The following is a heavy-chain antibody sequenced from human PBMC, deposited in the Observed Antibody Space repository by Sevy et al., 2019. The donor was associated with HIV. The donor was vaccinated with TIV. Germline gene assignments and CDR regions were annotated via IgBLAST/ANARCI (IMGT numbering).Heavy chain of an antibody. Sequence: SETLSLTCTISGGSISSSSYYWGWIRQPPGKGLEWMGSLYCTAATSYNPSLESRLTVSADTSRNRFYLKLDAVSAADTAVYYCATPLASGWYEGTGGYFDLWGRGTLVTVSS. CDR3: ATPLASGWYEGTGGYFDL. CDR1: GGSISSSSYY. CDR2: LYCTAAT. J-gene: IGHJ2*01. D-gene: IGHD6-19*01. V-gene: IGHV4-39*01.